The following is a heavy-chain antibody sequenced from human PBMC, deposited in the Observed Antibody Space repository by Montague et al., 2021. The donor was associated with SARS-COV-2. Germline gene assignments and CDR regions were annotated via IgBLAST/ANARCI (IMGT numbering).Heavy chain of an antibody. D-gene: IGHD1-1*01. V-gene: IGHV4-59*01. Sequence: SETLSLTCAVSGGSIRSYYWSWIRQSPGKGLEWIGYVHYTGSTKYNPSLKTRVTLSLDTPKNHFSLRLNSVTAADTAVYYCARAENMFFIANCVNYFDLWGLGALVSVSS. J-gene: IGHJ4*02. CDR3: ARAENMFFIANCVNYFDL. CDR2: VHYTGST. CDR1: GGSIRSYY.